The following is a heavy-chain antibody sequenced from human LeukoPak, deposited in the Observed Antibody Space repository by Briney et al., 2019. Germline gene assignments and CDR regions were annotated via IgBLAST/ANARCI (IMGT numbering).Heavy chain of an antibody. D-gene: IGHD2-21*02. Sequence: GGSLRLSCAASGFTFSNYWMIRVRQAPGKGLEWVAVISYDGRYSHYAGSVKGRFTISRDNSKSTLYLQMSSLRADDTGVYWCARETGDRRVDYWGQGTLVTVSS. V-gene: IGHV3-30*03. J-gene: IGHJ4*02. CDR3: ARETGDRRVDY. CDR1: GFTFSNYW. CDR2: ISYDGRYS.